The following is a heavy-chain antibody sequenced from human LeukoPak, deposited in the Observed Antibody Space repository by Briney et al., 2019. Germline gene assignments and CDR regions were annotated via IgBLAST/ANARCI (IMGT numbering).Heavy chain of an antibody. J-gene: IGHJ4*02. D-gene: IGHD6-19*01. Sequence: GSLRLSCAASGFTFSSYEMNWVRQAPGKGLEWVSFITSSGNTMYYADSVKRRFTISRDNAKNSLYLQMNSLRAEDTAVYYCARARYSSGWYGDYWGQGTLDPVSS. CDR1: GFTFSSYE. CDR2: ITSSGNTM. CDR3: ARARYSSGWYGDY. V-gene: IGHV3-48*03.